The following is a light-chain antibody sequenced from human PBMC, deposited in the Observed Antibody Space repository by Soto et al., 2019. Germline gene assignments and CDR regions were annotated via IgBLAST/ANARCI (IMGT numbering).Light chain of an antibody. V-gene: IGKV1-39*01. CDR2: AAS. CDR3: QQSYSTTVT. CDR1: QSISSY. Sequence: DIQMTQSPSSLSASVGDRVTITCRASQSISSYLNWYQQKPGKAPKLLIYAASSLQSGVPSRFSGSGSGTDFTLTIISLQPEDFATYDCQQSYSTTVTFGGGTKVEIK. J-gene: IGKJ4*01.